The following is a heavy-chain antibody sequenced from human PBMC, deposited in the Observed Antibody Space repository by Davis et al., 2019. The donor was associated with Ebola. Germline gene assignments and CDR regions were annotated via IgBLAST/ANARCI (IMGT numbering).Heavy chain of an antibody. CDR1: GYTFTTYW. CDR3: ASLRRTITGMDDAFDV. Sequence: GESLKISCEVSGYTFTTYWIVWVRQMPGKGLECMGIIFPGDSDSRYSPSFQGQVTISADKSIKTAFLQWSSLKASDTAMYYCASLRRTITGMDDAFDVWGQGTMVSVSS. D-gene: IGHD2-8*02. CDR2: IFPGDSDS. J-gene: IGHJ3*01. V-gene: IGHV5-51*01.